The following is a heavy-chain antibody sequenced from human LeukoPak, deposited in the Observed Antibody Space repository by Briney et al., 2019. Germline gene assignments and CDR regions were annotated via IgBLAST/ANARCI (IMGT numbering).Heavy chain of an antibody. Sequence: PGGSLRLSCAASGFTFSSYAMHWVRQAPGKGLEWVAVISYDGSNKYYADSVKGRFTISRDNSKNTLYLQMNSLRAEDTAVYYCARDAYCSGGSCKRRGAFDYYYYGMDVWGQGTTVTVSS. CDR1: GFTFSSYA. CDR3: ARDAYCSGGSCKRRGAFDYYYYGMDV. V-gene: IGHV3-30-3*01. D-gene: IGHD2-15*01. J-gene: IGHJ6*02. CDR2: ISYDGSNK.